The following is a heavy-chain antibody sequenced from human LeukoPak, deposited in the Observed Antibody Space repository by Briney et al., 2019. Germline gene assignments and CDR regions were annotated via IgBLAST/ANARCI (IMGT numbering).Heavy chain of an antibody. D-gene: IGHD3-10*02. CDR3: ARDVRSLMDV. Sequence: PGRSLRLSCAASGFSFSDYALHWVRQAPGKGLEWVAVVSFDGSNYYCADSVKGRFTISRDNSKNTLYLQMNSLRAEDTAVYYCARDVRSLMDVWGQGTTVTVS. V-gene: IGHV3-30-3*01. J-gene: IGHJ6*02. CDR2: VSFDGSNY. CDR1: GFSFSDYA.